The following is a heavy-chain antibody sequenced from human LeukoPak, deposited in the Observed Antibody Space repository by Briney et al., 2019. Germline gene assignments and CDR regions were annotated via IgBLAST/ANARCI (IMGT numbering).Heavy chain of an antibody. J-gene: IGHJ4*02. CDR3: ARALYGSGSYYPDY. D-gene: IGHD3-10*01. CDR1: GYTFSNYG. CDR2: ISAYNGNT. Sequence: ASVKVSCTASGYTFSNYGFNWVRQAPGQGLEWMGWISAYNGNTNYAQKLQGRVTMTTDTSTSTAYMELRSLRSDDTAVYYCARALYGSGSYYPDYWGQGTLVTVSS. V-gene: IGHV1-18*01.